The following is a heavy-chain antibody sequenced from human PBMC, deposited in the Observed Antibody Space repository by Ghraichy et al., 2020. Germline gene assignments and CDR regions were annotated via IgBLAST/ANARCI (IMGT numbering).Heavy chain of an antibody. CDR3: ARDLGKYYYDTSGYSLFDY. CDR1: GYTFTSYG. V-gene: IGHV1-18*01. CDR2: ISPYNGNT. D-gene: IGHD3-22*01. Sequence: ASVKVSCKASGYTFTSYGISWVRQAPGQGLEWMGWISPYNGNTNYAQKLQGRVTMTTDTSTSTAYMELRSLRSDDTAVYFCARDLGKYYYDTSGYSLFDYWGQGTLVTVSS. J-gene: IGHJ4*02.